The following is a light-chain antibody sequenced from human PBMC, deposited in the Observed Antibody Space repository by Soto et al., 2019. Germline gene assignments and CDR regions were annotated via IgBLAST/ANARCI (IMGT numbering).Light chain of an antibody. CDR3: QQYGSSPRIT. CDR1: QSLSSTY. CDR2: GAS. J-gene: IGKJ5*01. Sequence: EIVLTQSPGTLSLSPGERATLSCRASQSLSSTYLAWYQQQPDQAPSLLIYGASSRATGIPDRFSGSGSGTDFTLTISSPEADDLAVYYCQQYGSSPRITFGQGARLEIK. V-gene: IGKV3-20*01.